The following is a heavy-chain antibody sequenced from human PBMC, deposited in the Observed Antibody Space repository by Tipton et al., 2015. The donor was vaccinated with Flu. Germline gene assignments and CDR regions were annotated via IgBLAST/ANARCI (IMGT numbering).Heavy chain of an antibody. Sequence: TLSLTCTVSGGSISSEDFYWSWIRQHPGRGLEWLGYIYNSGIIYYKPSLSSRLVISLDTSKNQFYLGLNSVTAADTAVYYCARGATRRPFSGYDYTAYWGQGTLVTVSS. CDR2: IYNSGII. CDR3: ARGATRRPFSGYDYTAY. V-gene: IGHV4-31*03. D-gene: IGHD5-12*01. CDR1: GGSISSEDFY. J-gene: IGHJ4*02.